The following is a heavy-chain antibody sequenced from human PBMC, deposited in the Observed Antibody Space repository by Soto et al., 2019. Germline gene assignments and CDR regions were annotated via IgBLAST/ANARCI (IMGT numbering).Heavy chain of an antibody. CDR3: AADSAAGGGYGMDV. D-gene: IGHD6-13*01. V-gene: IGHV1-58*01. CDR2: IVVGSGST. J-gene: IGHJ6*02. CDR1: GFTFTSSA. Sequence: SVKVSCKASGFTFTSSAVQWVRQARGQRLEWIGWIVVGSGSTNYAQKFQERVTITRDMSTSTAYMELSSLRSEDTAVYYCAADSAAGGGYGMDVWGQGTTVTVSS.